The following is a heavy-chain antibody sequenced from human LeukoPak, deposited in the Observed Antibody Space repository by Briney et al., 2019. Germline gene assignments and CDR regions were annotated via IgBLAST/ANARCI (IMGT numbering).Heavy chain of an antibody. J-gene: IGHJ4*02. D-gene: IGHD1-14*01. CDR3: ARERVITTTIIGSYFDY. CDR2: IIPIFGTA. Sequence: ASVKVSCKASGGTFSSYAISWVRQAPGQGLEWMGGIIPIFGTANYAQKFQGRVTITTDESTSTAYMELSSLRSEDTAVYYCARERVITTTIIGSYFDYWGQGTLVTVSS. V-gene: IGHV1-69*05. CDR1: GGTFSSYA.